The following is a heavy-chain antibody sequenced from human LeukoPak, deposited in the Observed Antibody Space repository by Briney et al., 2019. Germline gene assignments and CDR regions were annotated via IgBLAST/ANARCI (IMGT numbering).Heavy chain of an antibody. V-gene: IGHV3-23*01. CDR3: AREEYSSSWYSFDY. CDR2: ISNNGGYT. Sequence: GGSLRLSCAASGFTFSSSAMSWVRQAPGKGLEWVSAISNNGGYTYYADSVQGRFTNSRDNSKSTLCLQMNSLRAEDTAVYYCAREEYSSSWYSFDYWGQGTLVTVSS. D-gene: IGHD6-13*01. J-gene: IGHJ4*02. CDR1: GFTFSSSA.